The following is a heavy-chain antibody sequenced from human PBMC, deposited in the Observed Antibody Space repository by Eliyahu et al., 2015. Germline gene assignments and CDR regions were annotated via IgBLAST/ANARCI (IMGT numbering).Heavy chain of an antibody. CDR2: INPNSGDT. CDR3: ARDGLWSNNWFDT. Sequence: QVQLVQSGAEVKKPGASVKVSCRASGYTLTASYIPWVRQAPGQGLEWMGWINPNSGDTNYAQKFQGRVTMTGDTSISTTYLDLRSLTSDDTAVYYCARDGLWSNNWFDTWGQGTLVTVSS. CDR1: GYTLTASY. V-gene: IGHV1-2*02. D-gene: IGHD3-3*01. J-gene: IGHJ5*02.